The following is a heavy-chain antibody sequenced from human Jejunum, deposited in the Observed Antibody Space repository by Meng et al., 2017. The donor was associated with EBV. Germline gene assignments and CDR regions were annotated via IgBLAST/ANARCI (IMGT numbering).Heavy chain of an antibody. CDR2: IKTDGSYT. Sequence: EGAVVDAGGDLVKPGGSVSISCAASGLTFGEHWMYWVRQAPGKGLVWVSRIKTDGSYTSYADSVKGRFTTSRDNAKNTLYLQMNGLRDEDTAVYYCARDYNSIPDYWGQGTLVTVSS. J-gene: IGHJ4*02. D-gene: IGHD1-20*01. V-gene: IGHV3-74*01. CDR1: GLTFGEHW. CDR3: ARDYNSIPDY.